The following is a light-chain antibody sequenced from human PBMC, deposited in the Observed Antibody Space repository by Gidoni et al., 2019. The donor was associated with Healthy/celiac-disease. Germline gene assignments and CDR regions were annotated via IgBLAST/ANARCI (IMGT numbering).Light chain of an antibody. CDR3: QQSYSTPCS. Sequence: DIQMTQSPSSLSASVGDRVTITCRASQRISSYLNWYQQKPGKAPKLLIYAASSLQSGVPSRFSGSGSGTDFTLTISSLQPEDFATYYCQQSYSTPCSFGQXTKLEI. V-gene: IGKV1-39*01. CDR2: AAS. CDR1: QRISSY. J-gene: IGKJ2*04.